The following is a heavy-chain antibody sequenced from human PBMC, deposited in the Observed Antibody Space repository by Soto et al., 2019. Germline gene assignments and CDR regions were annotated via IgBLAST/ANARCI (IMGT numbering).Heavy chain of an antibody. D-gene: IGHD6-13*01. CDR3: TKDHAPGPSCYYYMDV. V-gene: IGHV3-30*18. CDR2: ISFDGSDE. J-gene: IGHJ6*03. Sequence: QEQLVESGGGVVQPGGSLTLSCAASGFTFDNHGIHWVRQAPGNGLEWVAVISFDGSDEYYAESVKGRFTISRDNSKNTVFLQMNNLRAEDRAVYFCTKDHAPGPSCYYYMDVLGRGTAVTVS. CDR1: GFTFDNHG.